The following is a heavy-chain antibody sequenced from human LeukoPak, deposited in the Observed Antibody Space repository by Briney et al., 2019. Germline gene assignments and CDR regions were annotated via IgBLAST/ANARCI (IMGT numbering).Heavy chain of an antibody. J-gene: IGHJ5*02. D-gene: IGHD3-10*01. Sequence: VASVKVSCKASGYTFTSYGISWVRQAPGKGLEWMGWISAYNGNTNYAQKLQGRVTMTTDTSTSTAYMELRSLRSDDTAVYYCARTGNGMVRVQDDPWGQGTLVTVSS. CDR1: GYTFTSYG. V-gene: IGHV1-18*01. CDR3: ARTGNGMVRVQDDP. CDR2: ISAYNGNT.